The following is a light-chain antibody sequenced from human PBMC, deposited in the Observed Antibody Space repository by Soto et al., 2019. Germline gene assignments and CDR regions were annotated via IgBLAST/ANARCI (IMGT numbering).Light chain of an antibody. CDR2: GAS. CDR3: QQYNNWPPLT. Sequence: EILMTQSPATLSVSPGERATLSCRASQSVSSNLAWYQQKPGQAPRLLIYGASTRATGIPARFSGSWSGTEFTLTISSLQSEDFAVYYCQQYNNWPPLTFGQGTRLEIK. V-gene: IGKV3-15*01. J-gene: IGKJ5*01. CDR1: QSVSSN.